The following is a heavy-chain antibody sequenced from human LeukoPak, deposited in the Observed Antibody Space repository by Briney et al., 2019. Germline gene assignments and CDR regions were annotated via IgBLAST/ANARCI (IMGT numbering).Heavy chain of an antibody. CDR1: GYTFTSYG. D-gene: IGHD6-13*01. V-gene: IGHV1-18*01. J-gene: IGHJ5*02. Sequence: GASVKVSCKASGYTFTSYGISWVRQAPGQGLEWMGWISAYNGNTNYAQKLQGRVTMTTDTSTSTAYMELRSLRSDDTAVYYCARDVVYSSSWYGWFDPWGQGTLVTVSS. CDR3: ARDVVYSSSWYGWFDP. CDR2: ISAYNGNT.